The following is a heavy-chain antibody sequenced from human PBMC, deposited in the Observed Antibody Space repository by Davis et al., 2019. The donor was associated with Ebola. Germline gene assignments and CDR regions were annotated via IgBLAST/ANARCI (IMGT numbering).Heavy chain of an antibody. CDR1: GLIFNNYW. V-gene: IGHV3-7*03. Sequence: PGGSLRLSCAASGLIFNNYWMSWIRQAPGKGPEWVAIIKEDGGEKYYVDSVKGRFTISRDNAKNSLFLEMNSLRAEDTAVYYCAKDSLDIVVVVAAIGSEVTADYWGQGTLVTVSS. D-gene: IGHD2-15*01. J-gene: IGHJ4*02. CDR2: IKEDGGEK. CDR3: AKDSLDIVVVVAAIGSEVTADY.